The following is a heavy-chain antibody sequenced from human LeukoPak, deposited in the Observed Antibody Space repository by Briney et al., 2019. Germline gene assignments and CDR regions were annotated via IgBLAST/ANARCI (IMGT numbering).Heavy chain of an antibody. CDR3: AREFFYEDYYYYMDV. CDR2: ISSSGSTI. J-gene: IGHJ6*03. Sequence: GGSLRLSCAASGFTFSSYEMNWVRQAPGKGLEWVSYISSSGSTIYYADSVKGRFTISRDNARNSLYLQMNSLRAEDTAVYYCAREFFYEDYYYYMDVWGKGTTVTVSS. V-gene: IGHV3-48*03. D-gene: IGHD3-16*01. CDR1: GFTFSSYE.